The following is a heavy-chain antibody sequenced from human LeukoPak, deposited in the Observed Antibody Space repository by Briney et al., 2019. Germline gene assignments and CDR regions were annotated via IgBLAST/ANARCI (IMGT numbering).Heavy chain of an antibody. CDR1: GFTFSSYA. J-gene: IGHJ6*02. D-gene: IGHD1-26*01. Sequence: GGSLRLSCAASGFTFSSYAVHWVRQAPGQGLEWMGWINPNSGGTNYAQKFQGWVTMTRDTSISTAYMELSRLRSDDTAVYYCASGSYPAGMDVWGQGTTVTVSS. V-gene: IGHV1-2*04. CDR2: INPNSGGT. CDR3: ASGSYPAGMDV.